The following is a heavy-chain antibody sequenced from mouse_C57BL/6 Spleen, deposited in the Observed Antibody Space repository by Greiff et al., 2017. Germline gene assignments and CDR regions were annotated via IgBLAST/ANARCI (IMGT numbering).Heavy chain of an antibody. J-gene: IGHJ3*01. CDR3: ARTGPPDHLAWFAY. CDR1: GYTFTGYW. V-gene: IGHV1-9*01. D-gene: IGHD4-1*01. Sequence: LQQSGAELMKPGASVKLSCKATGYTFTGYWREWVKQRPGHGLEWIGEMLPGSGSTNYNEKFKGKATFTADTSSNTADMQLSSLTTEDSAIYYCARTGPPDHLAWFAYWGQGTLVTVSA. CDR2: MLPGSGST.